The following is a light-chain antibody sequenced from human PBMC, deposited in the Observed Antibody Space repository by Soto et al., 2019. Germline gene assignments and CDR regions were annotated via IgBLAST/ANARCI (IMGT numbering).Light chain of an antibody. CDR2: GAS. Sequence: EIVMTQSPATLSVSPGERATLSCRASQSVSSNLAWYQQKPGQAPRLLIYGASTRATGLPARFSGSGSGTDFTLTISSLQSEEFAVYYCQQYNNSPRAFGQGTKVEIK. V-gene: IGKV3-15*01. CDR1: QSVSSN. CDR3: QQYNNSPRA. J-gene: IGKJ1*01.